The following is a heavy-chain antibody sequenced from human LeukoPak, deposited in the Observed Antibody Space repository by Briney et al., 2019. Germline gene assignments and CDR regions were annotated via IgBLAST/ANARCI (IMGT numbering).Heavy chain of an antibody. D-gene: IGHD2-15*01. Sequence: GGSLRLSCAASGFTFSSYAMSWVRQAPGKGLEWVSAISGSGGGTYYADSVKGRFTISRDNSKNTLYLQMNSLRAEDTAVYYCAKGVGYCSGGSCYGGGYFDYWGQGTLVTVSS. CDR3: AKGVGYCSGGSCYGGGYFDY. CDR2: ISGSGGGT. V-gene: IGHV3-23*01. CDR1: GFTFSSYA. J-gene: IGHJ4*02.